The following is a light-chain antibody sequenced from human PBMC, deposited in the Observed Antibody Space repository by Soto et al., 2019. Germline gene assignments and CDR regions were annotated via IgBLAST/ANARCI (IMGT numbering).Light chain of an antibody. CDR1: SSDVGYYNY. J-gene: IGLJ3*02. CDR3: SSYTTRSTQV. Sequence: QSALTQPASVSGSPGQSITISCTGTSSDVGYYNYVSWYQHHPGKVPKLMIYEVSNRPSGVSNRFSGSKSGNTASLTISGLQAEAEADYYCSSYTTRSTQVFGGGTKLTFI. CDR2: EVS. V-gene: IGLV2-14*01.